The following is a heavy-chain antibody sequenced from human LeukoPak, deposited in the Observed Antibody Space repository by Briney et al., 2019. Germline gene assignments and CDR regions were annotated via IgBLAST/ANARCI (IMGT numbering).Heavy chain of an antibody. D-gene: IGHD4-17*01. V-gene: IGHV1-2*02. J-gene: IGHJ4*02. CDR1: GYTFTGYY. CDR3: ARGPVTTAGYFDY. Sequence: ASVKVSCKASGYTFTGYYMHWVRQAPGQGLEWMGWFNPNSGGTNYAQKFQGRVTMTRDTSISTAYMELSRLRSDDTAVYYCARGPVTTAGYFDYWGQGTLVTVSS. CDR2: FNPNSGGT.